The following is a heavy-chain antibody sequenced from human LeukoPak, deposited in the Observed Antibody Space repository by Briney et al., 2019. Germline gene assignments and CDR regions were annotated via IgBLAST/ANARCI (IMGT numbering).Heavy chain of an antibody. D-gene: IGHD6-13*01. CDR3: ARDYSSSWYRFFDY. J-gene: IGHJ4*02. CDR2: IYTSGST. CDR1: GGSISSYY. V-gene: IGHV4-4*07. Sequence: KPSETLSLTCTVSGGSISSYYWSWIRQPAGKGLEWIGRIYTSGSTNYNPSLKSRVTMSVGTSKNQFSLKLSSVTAADTAVYYCARDYSSSWYRFFDYWGQGTLVTVSS.